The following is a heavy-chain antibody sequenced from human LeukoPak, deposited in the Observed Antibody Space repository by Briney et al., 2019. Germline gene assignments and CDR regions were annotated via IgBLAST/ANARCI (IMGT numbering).Heavy chain of an antibody. CDR1: GYTFTGYY. J-gene: IGHJ3*02. Sequence: ASVKVSCKASGYTFTGYYMHWVRQAPGQGLEWMGWINPNSGGTNYAQKFQGRVTMTRDTSISTAYMELSRLRSDDTAVYYCARIQVVPAASAFDIWGQGTMVTVSS. V-gene: IGHV1-2*02. CDR2: INPNSGGT. D-gene: IGHD2-2*01. CDR3: ARIQVVPAASAFDI.